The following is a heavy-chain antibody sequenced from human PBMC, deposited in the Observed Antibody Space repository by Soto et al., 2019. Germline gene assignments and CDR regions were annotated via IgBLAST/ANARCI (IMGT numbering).Heavy chain of an antibody. CDR3: ARDLITIFGVVIYTPYGMDV. V-gene: IGHV1-2*02. CDR2: INPNSGGT. J-gene: IGHJ6*02. CDR1: GYTLTGYY. Sequence: ASVKVSCKASGYTLTGYYMHWVRQAPGQGLEWMGWINPNSGGTNYAQKFQGRVTMTRDTSISTAYMELSRLRSDDTAVYYCARDLITIFGVVIYTPYGMDVWGQGTTVTVSS. D-gene: IGHD3-3*01.